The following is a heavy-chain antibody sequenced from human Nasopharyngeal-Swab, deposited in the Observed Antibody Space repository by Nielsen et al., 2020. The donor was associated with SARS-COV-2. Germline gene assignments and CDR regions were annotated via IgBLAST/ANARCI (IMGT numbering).Heavy chain of an antibody. CDR2: ISSSGDYI. CDR3: TRDTPAMFAY. V-gene: IGHV3-21*01. CDR1: GFTFSSYG. J-gene: IGHJ4*02. Sequence: GGSLRLSCAASGFTFSSYGMNWVRQAPGKGLEWVSAISSSGDYIYHAASVKGRFTISRDNAKNSLYLQMNSLRAEDTAVYYCTRDTPAMFAYWGQGTLVTVSS.